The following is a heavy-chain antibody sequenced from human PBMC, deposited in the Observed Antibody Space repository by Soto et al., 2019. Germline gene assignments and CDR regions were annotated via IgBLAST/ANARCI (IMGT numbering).Heavy chain of an antibody. V-gene: IGHV1-18*01. CDR3: ARAAATPERRCMESHNYDCNGIDV. CDR2: ISCYNGKT. J-gene: IGHJ6*02. D-gene: IGHD1-1*01. Sequence: QVQVVQSGDEVKETGASVRVSCKTSGYSFTAYGISWVRQAPGQGLEWMGWISCYNGKTKYAQKVQGRVTMTTDIHTRTEYMEVRSRRSADTAIYYCARAAATPERRCMESHNYDCNGIDVWGQGTTVTVSS. CDR1: GYSFTAYG.